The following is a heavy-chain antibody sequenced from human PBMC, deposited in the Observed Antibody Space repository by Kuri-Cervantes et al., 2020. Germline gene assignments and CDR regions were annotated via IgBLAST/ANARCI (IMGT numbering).Heavy chain of an antibody. J-gene: IGHJ4*02. CDR3: AREGNWDLADY. CDR2: ISSSNSYI. CDR1: GFTFDDYG. V-gene: IGHV3-21*03. D-gene: IGHD7-27*01. Sequence: GESLKISCAASGFTFDDYGMHWVRHTPGKGLEWVSPISSSNSYIYYADSVKGRFTISRDNAKNSLYLQMNSLRAEDTAVYYCAREGNWDLADYWGQGTLVTVSS.